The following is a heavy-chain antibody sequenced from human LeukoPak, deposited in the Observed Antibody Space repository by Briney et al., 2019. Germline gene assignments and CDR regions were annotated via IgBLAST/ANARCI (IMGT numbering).Heavy chain of an antibody. CDR3: ARGYYDGSGYYGNLDY. Sequence: GGSLRLSCAASGFTFSSYSMNWVRQAPGKGLEWVSSISTSSSYIYYADSVKGRFTISRDNAKNSLYLQMNSLRAEDTAVYYCARGYYDGSGYYGNLDYWGQGTLATVSS. CDR2: ISTSSSYI. CDR1: GFTFSSYS. V-gene: IGHV3-21*01. J-gene: IGHJ4*02. D-gene: IGHD3-22*01.